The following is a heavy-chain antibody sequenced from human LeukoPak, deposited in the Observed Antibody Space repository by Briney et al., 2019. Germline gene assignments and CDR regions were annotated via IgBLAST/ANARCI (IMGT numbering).Heavy chain of an antibody. CDR2: INDKGDTS. CDR1: GFTFRSYA. CDR3: AKDATPMITNWFGP. J-gene: IGHJ5*02. Sequence: GGSLRLLCAASGFTFRSYAMTWVRQAPGKGLEWVSIINDKGDTSYYADSVKGRFTISRDNSKNTLYLQVNSLRAEDTAIYYCAKDATPMITNWFGPWGQGTLVTVSS. D-gene: IGHD3-16*01. V-gene: IGHV3-23*01.